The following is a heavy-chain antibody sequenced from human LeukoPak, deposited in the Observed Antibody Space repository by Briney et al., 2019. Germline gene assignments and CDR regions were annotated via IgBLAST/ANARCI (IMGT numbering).Heavy chain of an antibody. J-gene: IGHJ4*02. CDR3: VRSLGWSGTRDY. D-gene: IGHD3-10*01. CDR2: INQDGSEK. CDR1: EFIFGAYW. Sequence: GGSLTLSCAASEFIFGAYWMTWVRQAPGTGLEWVANINQDGSEKYYVDSVKGRFTISRDNAKKSLFLQMNSLTAEDTALYYCVRSLGWSGTRDYWGQGTLVTVSS. V-gene: IGHV3-7*01.